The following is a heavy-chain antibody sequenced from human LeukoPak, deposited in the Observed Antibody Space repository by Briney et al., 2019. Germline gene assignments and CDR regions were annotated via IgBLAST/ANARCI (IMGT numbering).Heavy chain of an antibody. CDR2: IIPIFGTA. CDR3: ARSPMGSGSANWFDP. Sequence: ASVKVSCKASGGTFSSYAISWVRQAPGQGLEWMGGIIPIFGTANYAQKFQGRVTITADESTSTGYMELSSLRSEDTAVYYCARSPMGSGSANWFDPWGQGTLVTVSS. CDR1: GGTFSSYA. V-gene: IGHV1-69*01. J-gene: IGHJ5*02. D-gene: IGHD3-10*01.